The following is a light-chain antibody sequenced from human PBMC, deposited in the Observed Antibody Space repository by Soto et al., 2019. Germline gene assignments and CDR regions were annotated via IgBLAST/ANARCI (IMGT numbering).Light chain of an antibody. J-gene: IGKJ4*01. V-gene: IGKV3-11*01. CDR1: QNVESH. CDR3: QQGSSWPLT. Sequence: EIVLTQSPATLSLSPGERATLSCRASQNVESHLAWYQQKPGQAPRLLIYDTSNRATGIPARFNGSGSGTDFTLTISSLEPEDFAVYYCQQGSSWPLTFGGGTKVEIK. CDR2: DTS.